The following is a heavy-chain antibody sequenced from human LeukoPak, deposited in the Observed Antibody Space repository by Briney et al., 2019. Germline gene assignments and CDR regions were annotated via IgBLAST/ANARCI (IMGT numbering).Heavy chain of an antibody. D-gene: IGHD3-10*01. CDR3: ARHGVYYASGSPSFDY. V-gene: IGHV4-59*08. CDR2: ISYSGTT. CDR1: GGSISSYY. J-gene: IGHJ4*02. Sequence: PSETLSLTCIVSGGSISSYYWRWLRQPPGKGLEWIGYISYSGTTHYNPSLDSRVTISVDTSKNQFSLKLRSVTAADTAAYYCARHGVYYASGSPSFDYWGQGTLVTVSS.